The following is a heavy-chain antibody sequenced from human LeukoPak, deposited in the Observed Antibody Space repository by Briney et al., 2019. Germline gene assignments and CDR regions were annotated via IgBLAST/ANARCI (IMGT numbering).Heavy chain of an antibody. Sequence: GRSLRLSCAASGFTFDDYAMHWVRQAPGKGLEWVSGISWNSGYIAYADSVKGRFTISRDNAKNSLYLQINSLRAEDTALYYCAKDYYGSGHDYYGMDVWGQGTTVTVSS. CDR2: ISWNSGYI. CDR3: AKDYYGSGHDYYGMDV. CDR1: GFTFDDYA. J-gene: IGHJ6*02. V-gene: IGHV3-9*01. D-gene: IGHD3-10*01.